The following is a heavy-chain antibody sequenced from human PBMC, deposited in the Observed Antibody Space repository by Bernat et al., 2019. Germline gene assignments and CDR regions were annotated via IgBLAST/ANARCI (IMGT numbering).Heavy chain of an antibody. CDR2: IYPGDSDT. CDR1: GYIFTTYW. V-gene: IGHV5-51*01. D-gene: IGHD1-1*01. J-gene: IGHJ4*02. CDR3: ARHGPRAATNELDS. Sequence: EVQLVQSGAEVKKPGESLKISCKGSGYIFTTYWIAWVRQMPGKGLEWMGIIYPGDSDTRYSPSFPGPVNISADKAISTAYLPWSSLKASDTAIYYCARHGPRAATNELDSWGQGTLVTVSS.